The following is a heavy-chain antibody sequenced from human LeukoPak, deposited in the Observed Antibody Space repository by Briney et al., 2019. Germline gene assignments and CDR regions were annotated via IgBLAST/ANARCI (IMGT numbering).Heavy chain of an antibody. Sequence: PGGSLRLSCAASGFTFSSYTMNWVRQAPGKGLEWVSYISSSSSTIYYADSVKGRFTISRDNAKNSLYLQMNSLRAEDTAVYYCARDLCSGGSCYLDYWGQGTLVTVSS. CDR3: ARDLCSGGSCYLDY. J-gene: IGHJ4*02. CDR2: ISSSSSTI. V-gene: IGHV3-48*04. D-gene: IGHD2-15*01. CDR1: GFTFSSYT.